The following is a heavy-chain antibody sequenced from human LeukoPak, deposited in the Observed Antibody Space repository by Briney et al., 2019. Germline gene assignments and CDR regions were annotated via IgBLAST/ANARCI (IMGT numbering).Heavy chain of an antibody. CDR3: ARDYTGYFP. D-gene: IGHD3-9*01. CDR2: IKTDGSEK. V-gene: IGHV3-7*03. CDR1: GFTFSSYW. Sequence: GGSLRLSCEASGFTFSSYWMSWVRQAPGKGLEWVANIKTDGSEKYYVDPVKGRFTISRDNAKNSLYLQMNSLRAEDTAVYYCARDYTGYFPWGQGTLVIVSS. J-gene: IGHJ5*02.